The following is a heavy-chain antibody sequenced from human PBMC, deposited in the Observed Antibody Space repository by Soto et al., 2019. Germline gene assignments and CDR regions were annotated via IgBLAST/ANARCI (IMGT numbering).Heavy chain of an antibody. V-gene: IGHV3-21*01. D-gene: IGHD3-22*01. CDR1: GFTFSSYS. Sequence: EVQLVESGGGLVKPGGSLRLSCAASGFTFSSYSMNWVRQAPGKGLEWVSSISSSSSYIYYADSVKGRFTISRDNAKNSXXLQMNSLRAEDTAVYYCARDGSDYYDIYYYYGMDVWGQGTTVTVSS. J-gene: IGHJ6*02. CDR2: ISSSSSYI. CDR3: ARDGSDYYDIYYYYGMDV.